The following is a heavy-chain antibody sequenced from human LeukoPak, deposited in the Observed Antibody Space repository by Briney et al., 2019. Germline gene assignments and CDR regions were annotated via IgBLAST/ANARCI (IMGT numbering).Heavy chain of an antibody. CDR3: ARAPITSPFYFDY. D-gene: IGHD2-2*01. J-gene: IGHJ4*02. V-gene: IGHV3-20*04. Sequence: TGGSLRLSCTASGFAFDEHGMSRVRQVPGKGLEWVSGINWSGGSTGYADPLRGRFTISRDNAKNSLYLQMDSLRAEDTALHYCARAPITSPFYFDYWGQGTLVTVSS. CDR2: INWSGGST. CDR1: GFAFDEHG.